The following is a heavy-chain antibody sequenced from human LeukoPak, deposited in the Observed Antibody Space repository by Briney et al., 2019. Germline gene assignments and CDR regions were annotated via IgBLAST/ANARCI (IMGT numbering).Heavy chain of an antibody. D-gene: IGHD3-10*01. CDR2: ISSSGSTI. J-gene: IGHJ4*02. CDR3: ARDTTGQANTWFGEPSYDY. CDR1: GFTFSSYS. V-gene: IGHV3-48*04. Sequence: PGGSLRLSCAASGFTFSSYSMNWVRQAPGKGLEWVSYISSSGSTIYYADSVKGRFTISRDNAKNSLYLQMNSLRAEDTAVYYCARDTTGQANTWFGEPSYDYWGQGTLVTVSS.